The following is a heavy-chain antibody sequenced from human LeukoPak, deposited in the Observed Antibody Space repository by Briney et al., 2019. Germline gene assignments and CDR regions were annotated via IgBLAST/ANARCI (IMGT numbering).Heavy chain of an antibody. CDR3: AKDRSSSWYPSYMDV. D-gene: IGHD6-13*01. V-gene: IGHV3-23*01. CDR1: GFTFATYA. CDR2: ISAIGGST. Sequence: PGGSLRLSCEASGFTFATYAMIWVRQAPVKGLEWVAGISAIGGSTYYADSLKGRFTISRDNSKNTLYLQMNSLRAEDTAVYYCAKDRSSSWYPSYMDVWGKGTTVTVSS. J-gene: IGHJ6*03.